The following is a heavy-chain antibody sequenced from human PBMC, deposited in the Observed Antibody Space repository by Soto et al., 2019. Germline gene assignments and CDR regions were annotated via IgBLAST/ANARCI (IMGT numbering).Heavy chain of an antibody. D-gene: IGHD6-19*01. J-gene: IGHJ4*02. V-gene: IGHV3-30*18. CDR1: GFTFSSYG. CDR2: ISYDGSNK. Sequence: GGSLRLSCAASGFTFSSYGMHWVRQAPGKGLEWVAVISYDGSNKYYADSVKGRFTISRDNSKNTLYLQMNSLRAEDTAVYYCAKQNSSGYYYFDYWGQGTLVTVSS. CDR3: AKQNSSGYYYFDY.